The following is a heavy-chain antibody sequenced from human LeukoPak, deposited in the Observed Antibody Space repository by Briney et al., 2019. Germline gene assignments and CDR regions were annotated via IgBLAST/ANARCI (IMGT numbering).Heavy chain of an antibody. Sequence: GGSLRLSCAVSGFTFSNYWMSWARQSPGKGLEWVANIYLDGSRAYYVDSVKGRFTISRDNAKNSLFLQMNSLSAEDTAVYYCERAGPVTKDHFIDVWGKGTTVTVSS. V-gene: IGHV3-7*01. CDR2: IYLDGSRA. D-gene: IGHD2-2*01. CDR3: ERAGPVTKDHFIDV. J-gene: IGHJ6*03. CDR1: GFTFSNYW.